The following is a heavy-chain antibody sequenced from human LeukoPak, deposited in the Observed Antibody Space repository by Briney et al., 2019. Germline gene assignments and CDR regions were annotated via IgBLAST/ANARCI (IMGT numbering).Heavy chain of an antibody. V-gene: IGHV3-23*01. CDR1: GFTFSSYA. D-gene: IGHD3-9*01. J-gene: IGHJ4*02. CDR2: ISGSGGST. CDR3: ARGIRQNYDILTGYGGYYFDY. Sequence: PGGSLRLSCAASGFTFSSYAMSWVRQAPGKGLEWVSAISGSGGSTYYADSVKGRFTISRDNSKNTVYLQMNSLRAEDTAVYYCARGIRQNYDILTGYGGYYFDYWGQGALVTVSS.